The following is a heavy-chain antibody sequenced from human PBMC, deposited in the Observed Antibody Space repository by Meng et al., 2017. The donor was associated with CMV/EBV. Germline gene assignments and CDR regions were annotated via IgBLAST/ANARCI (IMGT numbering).Heavy chain of an antibody. CDR3: ARDGRQQLDFDY. J-gene: IGHJ4*03. CDR1: GFTFSSYS. V-gene: IGHV3-21*01. D-gene: IGHD6-13*01. CDR2: ISSSSSYI. Sequence: GGSLRLSCAASGFTFSSYSMNWVRQAPGKGLEWVSSISSSSSYIYYADSVKGRFTISRDNAKNSLYLQMNSLRAEDTAVYYCARDGRQQLDFDYWGQGTTVTVSS.